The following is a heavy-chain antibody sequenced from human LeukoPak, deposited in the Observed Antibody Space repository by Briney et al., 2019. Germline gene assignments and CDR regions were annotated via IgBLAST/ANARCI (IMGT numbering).Heavy chain of an antibody. CDR2: ISYDGSNK. V-gene: IGHV3-30*18. CDR3: AKEAAGGYYFDY. Sequence: GGSLRLSCAASGFTFSSYAMSWVRQAPGKGLEWVAVISYDGSNKYYADSVKGRFTISRDNSKNTLYLQMNSLRAEDPAVYYCAKEAAGGYYFDYWGQGTLVTVSS. J-gene: IGHJ4*02. CDR1: GFTFSSYA. D-gene: IGHD6-13*01.